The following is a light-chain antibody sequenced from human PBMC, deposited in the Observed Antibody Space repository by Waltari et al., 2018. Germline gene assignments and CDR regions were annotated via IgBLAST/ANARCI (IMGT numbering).Light chain of an antibody. CDR3: SSYTGSSTV. CDR2: DAS. V-gene: IGLV2-14*01. CDR1: RSDAGGYHY. Sequence: QSALSHPASWSGSPGQSLPLSCTVPRSDAGGYHYASWSQQHPGQAPKLMIYDASKRPSGVSNRFSGSKSGNTASLTISGLQAEDEADYYCSSYTGSSTVFGGGTKLTVL. J-gene: IGLJ2*01.